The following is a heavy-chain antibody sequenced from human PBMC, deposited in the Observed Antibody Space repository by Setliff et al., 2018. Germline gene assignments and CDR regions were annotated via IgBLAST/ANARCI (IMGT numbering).Heavy chain of an antibody. D-gene: IGHD7-27*01. J-gene: IGHJ4*02. CDR2: IYYRGST. Sequence: LSLTCAVSGYSISSGYNWGWIRQPPGKGLEWIASIYYRGSTSYNSSLKSRVSISVDTSKNQFSLNLNSVTAADTAVYYCATLTGDRGVDYWGQGRLVTAPQ. V-gene: IGHV4-38-2*01. CDR1: GYSISSGYN. CDR3: ATLTGDRGVDY.